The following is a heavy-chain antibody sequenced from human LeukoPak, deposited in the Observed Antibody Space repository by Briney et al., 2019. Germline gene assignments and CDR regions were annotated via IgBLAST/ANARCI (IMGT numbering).Heavy chain of an antibody. Sequence: ASVKVSCKASGYTFTSYGISWVRQAPGQGLEWMGWISAYNGNTNYAQKLQGRVTMTTDTSTSTAYMELSSPRSEDTAVYYCARAPYYDYWSGHPYYMDVWGKGTTVTVSS. D-gene: IGHD3-3*01. V-gene: IGHV1-18*01. CDR2: ISAYNGNT. CDR3: ARAPYYDYWSGHPYYMDV. J-gene: IGHJ6*03. CDR1: GYTFTSYG.